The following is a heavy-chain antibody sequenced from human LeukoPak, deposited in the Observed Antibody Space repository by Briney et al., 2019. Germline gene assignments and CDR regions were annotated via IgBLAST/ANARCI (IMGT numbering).Heavy chain of an antibody. D-gene: IGHD6-19*01. CDR3: AKDINPVAVSNWFDP. Sequence: PGGSLRLSCAASGFTFDDYAMHWVRHAPGKGLEWVSGISWNSGSIGYADSVKGRFTISRDNAKNSLYLQMNSLRAEDTALYYCAKDINPVAVSNWFDPWGQGTLVTVSS. J-gene: IGHJ5*02. CDR1: GFTFDDYA. V-gene: IGHV3-9*01. CDR2: ISWNSGSI.